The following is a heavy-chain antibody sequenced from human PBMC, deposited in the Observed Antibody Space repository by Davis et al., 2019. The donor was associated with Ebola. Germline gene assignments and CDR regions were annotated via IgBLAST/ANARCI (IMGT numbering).Heavy chain of an antibody. CDR2: IYYSGST. CDR1: GGSISSSSYY. J-gene: IGHJ6*02. Sequence: SETLSLTCTVSGGSISSSSYYWGWIRQPPGKGLEWIGSIYYSGSTYYNPSLKSRVTISVDTSKNQFSLKLSSVTAADTAVYYCARVRSRGMDVWGQGTTVTVSS. CDR3: ARVRSRGMDV. V-gene: IGHV4-39*01.